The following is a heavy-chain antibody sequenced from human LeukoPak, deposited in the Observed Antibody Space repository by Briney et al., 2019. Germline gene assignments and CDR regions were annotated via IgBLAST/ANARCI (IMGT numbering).Heavy chain of an antibody. CDR2: ISDDGRRK. J-gene: IGHJ4*02. V-gene: IGHV3-30*18. Sequence: GGSLRLSCAASGFSFISYGMHWVRQAPGKGLEWVGVISDDGRRKDYADSVKGRFTISRDNSKDTLYLQMNSLRAEDTAVYYCAKRPSDYGDYVSYFDYWGQGTPVTVSS. CDR1: GFSFISYG. CDR3: AKRPSDYGDYVSYFDY. D-gene: IGHD4-17*01.